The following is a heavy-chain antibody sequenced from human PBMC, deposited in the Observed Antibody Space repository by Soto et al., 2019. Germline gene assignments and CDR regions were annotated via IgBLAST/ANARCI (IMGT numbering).Heavy chain of an antibody. CDR3: ARDRYDGAYFDY. J-gene: IGHJ4*02. V-gene: IGHV4-59*01. CDR2: IYYSGST. CDR1: GGSISSYY. Sequence: QVQLQESGPGLVKPSETLSLTCTVSGGSISSYYWSWIRQPPGKGLEWIGYIYYSGSTNYNPSLKSRVTISVDTSKNQFSLKLSSVTDADTAVYYCARDRYDGAYFDYWGQGTLVTVSS. D-gene: IGHD1-1*01.